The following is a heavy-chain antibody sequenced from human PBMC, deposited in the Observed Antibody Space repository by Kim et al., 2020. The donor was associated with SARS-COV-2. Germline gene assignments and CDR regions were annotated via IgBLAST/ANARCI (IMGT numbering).Heavy chain of an antibody. CDR1: GFTFSSYA. D-gene: IGHD3-9*01. CDR3: AKDPGLNYDILTGYWDYYYYGMDV. J-gene: IGHJ6*02. V-gene: IGHV3-23*01. CDR2: ISGSGGST. Sequence: GGSLRLSCAASGFTFSSYAMSWVRQAPGKGLEWVSAISGSGGSTYYADSVKGRFTISRDNSKNTLYLQMNSLRAEDTAVYYCAKDPGLNYDILTGYWDYYYYGMDVWGQGTTVTVSS.